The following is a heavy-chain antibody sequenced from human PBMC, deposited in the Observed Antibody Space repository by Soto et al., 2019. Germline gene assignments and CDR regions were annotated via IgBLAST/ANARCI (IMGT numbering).Heavy chain of an antibody. V-gene: IGHV4-39*01. D-gene: IGHD6-25*01. CDR1: GGSISSSSYY. Sequence: QLQLQESGPGLVKPSETLSLTCTVSGGSISSSSYYWGWIRQPPGKGLEWIGSIYYSGSTYYNPSLKSRVTIPVDTSKNQFSLKLSSVTAADTAVYYCARHDLRGIATGGADYWGQGTLVTVSS. J-gene: IGHJ4*02. CDR3: ARHDLRGIATGGADY. CDR2: IYYSGST.